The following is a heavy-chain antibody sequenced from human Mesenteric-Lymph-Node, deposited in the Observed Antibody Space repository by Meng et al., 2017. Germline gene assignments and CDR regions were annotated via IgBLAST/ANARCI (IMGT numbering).Heavy chain of an antibody. CDR1: GFTFRSYE. D-gene: IGHD3-22*01. Sequence: GESLKISCVASGFTFRSYEMNWVRQAPGKGLEWVSFISSGGHTMYYADSVKGRFTISRDNAKNSLYLQMNSLRAEDTAVYYCARGPTTPQFGDYDSSGYFFDYWGQGALVTVSS. J-gene: IGHJ4*02. CDR2: ISSGGHTM. V-gene: IGHV3-48*03. CDR3: ARGPTTPQFGDYDSSGYFFDY.